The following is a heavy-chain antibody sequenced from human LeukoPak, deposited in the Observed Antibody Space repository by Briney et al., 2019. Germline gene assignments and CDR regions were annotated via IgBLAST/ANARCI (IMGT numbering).Heavy chain of an antibody. D-gene: IGHD1-26*01. V-gene: IGHV4-38-2*02. CDR1: GYSISSGYY. Sequence: PSETLSLTCTVSGYSISSGYYWGWIRQPPGKGLEWIGSIYHSGGTYYNPSLKSRVTISVDTSKNQLSLKLSSVTAADTAVYYCARDGSYGSLDIWGQGTMVTVSS. J-gene: IGHJ3*02. CDR2: IYHSGGT. CDR3: ARDGSYGSLDI.